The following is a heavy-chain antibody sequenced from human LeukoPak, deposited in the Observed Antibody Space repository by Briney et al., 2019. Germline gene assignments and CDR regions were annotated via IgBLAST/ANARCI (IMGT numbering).Heavy chain of an antibody. D-gene: IGHD3-22*01. CDR2: IRSKADGGTT. Sequence: GGSLRLSCTASGFTFGDYAMSWVRQAPGKGLEWVGFIRSKADGGTTEYAASVKGRFTISRDDSKSIAYLQMNSLKTEDTAVYYCTRDREGYYYDSSGLGYWGQGTLVTVSS. J-gene: IGHJ4*02. CDR1: GFTFGDYA. V-gene: IGHV3-49*04. CDR3: TRDREGYYYDSSGLGY.